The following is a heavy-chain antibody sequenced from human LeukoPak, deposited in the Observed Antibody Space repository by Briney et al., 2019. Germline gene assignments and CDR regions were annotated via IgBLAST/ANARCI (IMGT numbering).Heavy chain of an antibody. J-gene: IGHJ6*02. CDR2: INRDGTEK. D-gene: IGHD3-10*02. CDR3: AKDLHYYVAMDV. CDR1: GFNFSDSR. Sequence: GGSLRLSCATSGFNFSDSRMTWVRQAPGKGLQWVANINRDGTEKHFLDSVEGRFTISRDSSQSTVFLQMNSLRAEDTALYYCAKDLHYYVAMDVWGQGTAVTVSS. V-gene: IGHV3-7*05.